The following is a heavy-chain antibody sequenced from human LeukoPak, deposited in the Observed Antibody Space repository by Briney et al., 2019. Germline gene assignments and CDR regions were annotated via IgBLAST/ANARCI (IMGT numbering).Heavy chain of an antibody. J-gene: IGHJ3*01. CDR3: ARVTGGTDAFDV. D-gene: IGHD1-1*01. Sequence: PGGSLRLSCAASGFTFSSYSMNWVRQAPGKGLEWVSSISSSSSYTYYADSVKGRFTISRDNAKNSLYLQMNSLRAEDTAVYYCARVTGGTDAFDVWGQGTMVTVSS. CDR1: GFTFSSYS. CDR2: ISSSSSYT. V-gene: IGHV3-21*01.